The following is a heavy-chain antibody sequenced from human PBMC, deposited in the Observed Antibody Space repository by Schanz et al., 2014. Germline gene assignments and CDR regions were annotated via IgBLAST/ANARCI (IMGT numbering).Heavy chain of an antibody. V-gene: IGHV1-69*09. CDR2: IIPVLNIA. CDR1: GYTFTSHG. J-gene: IGHJ4*02. Sequence: QVQLVQSGAEVKKPGASVKVSCKASGYTFTSHGISWVRQAPGQGLEWMGKIIPVLNIATYAQRFQGRVSITADTSTNAAYMELSSLASEDTAVHYCARGRGFYDYWGQGTLVTVSS. D-gene: IGHD3-10*01. CDR3: ARGRGFYDY.